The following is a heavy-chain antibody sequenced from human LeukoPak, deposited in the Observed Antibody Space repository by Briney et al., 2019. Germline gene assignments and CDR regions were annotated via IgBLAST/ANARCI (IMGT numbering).Heavy chain of an antibody. J-gene: IGHJ5*02. CDR1: GFTVSSNY. D-gene: IGHD2-2*01. Sequence: PGGSLRLSCAASGFTVSSNYMSWVRQAPGKGLERVSVIYSGGSTYYADSVKGRFTISRDNSKNTLYLQMNSLRAEDTAVYYCARGGQLPRGDKWFDPWGQGTLVTVSS. CDR2: IYSGGST. CDR3: ARGGQLPRGDKWFDP. V-gene: IGHV3-66*01.